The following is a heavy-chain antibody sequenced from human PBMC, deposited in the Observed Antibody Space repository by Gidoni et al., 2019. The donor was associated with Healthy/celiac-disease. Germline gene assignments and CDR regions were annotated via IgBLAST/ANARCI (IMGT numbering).Heavy chain of an antibody. CDR1: GFTFSSYW. CDR3: ARDQGDDYYYYGMDV. CDR2: IKQDGSEK. V-gene: IGHV3-7*01. Sequence: EVQLVESGGGLVQPGGSLRPSCAASGFTFSSYWMSWVRQAPGKGLEWVANIKQDGSEKYYVDSVKGRFTISRDNAKNSLYLQMNSLRAEDTAVYYCARDQGDDYYYYGMDVWGQGTTVTVSS. D-gene: IGHD3-10*01. J-gene: IGHJ6*02.